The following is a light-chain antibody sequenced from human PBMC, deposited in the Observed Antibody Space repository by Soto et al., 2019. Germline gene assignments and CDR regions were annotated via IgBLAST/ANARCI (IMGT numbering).Light chain of an antibody. V-gene: IGKV3-15*01. CDR1: QIVSSN. J-gene: IGKJ1*01. Sequence: EIVMTQSPATLSVSPGERATLSCRASQIVSSNLAWYQQKPGQAPRLLIYGASTRATGIPARFSGSGSGTVFTLTISSLQSEDFAVYYCQQYNNWPPWTFGQGTKVEIK. CDR3: QQYNNWPPWT. CDR2: GAS.